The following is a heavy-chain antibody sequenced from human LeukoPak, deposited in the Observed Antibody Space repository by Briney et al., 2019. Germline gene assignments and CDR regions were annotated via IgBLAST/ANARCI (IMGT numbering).Heavy chain of an antibody. CDR1: GFTFSSYT. CDR3: ARDTYGSGNEVAFDI. Sequence: KTGGSLRLSWAASGFTFSSYTMNWVRQAPGKGLEWVSSISTPSYKYYSDSLKGRFTISRDNAKNSLYLQMNSLRAEDTAVYYCARDTYGSGNEVAFDIWGQGTMVTVSP. V-gene: IGHV3-21*01. CDR2: ISTPSYK. D-gene: IGHD3-10*01. J-gene: IGHJ3*02.